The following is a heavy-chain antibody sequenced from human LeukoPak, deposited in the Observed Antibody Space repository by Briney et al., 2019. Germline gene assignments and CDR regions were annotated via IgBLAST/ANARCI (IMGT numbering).Heavy chain of an antibody. J-gene: IGHJ4*02. CDR1: GGSISSSSYY. Sequence: SETLSLTCTVSGGSISSSSYYWGWIRQPPGKGLEWIGSIYYSGSTYYNPSLKSRVTISVDTSKNQFSLKLSSVTAADTAVYYCARRGNSQSVDYWGQGTLVTVSS. CDR3: ARRGNSQSVDY. D-gene: IGHD4-23*01. CDR2: IYYSGST. V-gene: IGHV4-39*01.